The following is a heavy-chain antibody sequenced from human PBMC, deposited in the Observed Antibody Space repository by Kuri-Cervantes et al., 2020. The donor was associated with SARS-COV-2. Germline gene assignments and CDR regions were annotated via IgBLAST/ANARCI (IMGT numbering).Heavy chain of an antibody. V-gene: IGHV4-59*08. J-gene: IGHJ3*02. Sequence: SETLSLTCTVSRGSISSYYWIWIRQPPGKGLQLIGYIDYSGSTNYNPSLKSRVNISVDTSENQFSLKLSSVTVADTAVYYCATPRPGPVFGAQGAFAIQGQGTMVTVSS. CDR3: ATPRPGPVFGAQGAFAI. CDR1: RGSISSYY. D-gene: IGHD3-3*01. CDR2: IDYSGST.